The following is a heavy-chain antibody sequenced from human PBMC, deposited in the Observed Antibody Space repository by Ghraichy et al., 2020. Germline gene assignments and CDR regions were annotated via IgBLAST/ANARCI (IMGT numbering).Heavy chain of an antibody. Sequence: SETLSLTCTVFGDSIKNKYWSWIRQPPGKGLEWIGYISDSGDTDYNPSLKSRVTMSRDTSINTFSLTLTSVTAADTAAYYCASHTNAYYELFYWGPGILVTVSS. D-gene: IGHD3-22*01. V-gene: IGHV4-59*01. J-gene: IGHJ4*02. CDR3: ASHTNAYYELFY. CDR1: GDSIKNKY. CDR2: ISDSGDT.